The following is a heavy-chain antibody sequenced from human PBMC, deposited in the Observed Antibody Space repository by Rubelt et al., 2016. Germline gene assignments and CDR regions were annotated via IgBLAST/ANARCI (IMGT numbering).Heavy chain of an antibody. CDR2: INAGNGNT. CDR1: GYTFTSNA. CDR3: ARIAAAGILGSYGMDV. D-gene: IGHD6-13*01. Sequence: QVQLVQSGAEVKKPGASVRVSCKASGYTFTSNAIHWVRQAPGHRLEWMGWINAGNGNTKYSQNFQGRVTITRDTSASTAYMELSRLTSEDTALYYCARIAAAGILGSYGMDVWGQGTTVTVSS. V-gene: IGHV1-3*01. J-gene: IGHJ6*02.